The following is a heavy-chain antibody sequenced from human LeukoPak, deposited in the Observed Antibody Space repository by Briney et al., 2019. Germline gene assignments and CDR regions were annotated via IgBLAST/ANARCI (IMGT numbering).Heavy chain of an antibody. CDR1: GGSISSYY. D-gene: IGHD6-6*01. Sequence: SETLSLTCTVSGGSISSYYWSWIRQPPGKGLEWTGYIYYSGSTNYNPSLKSRVTISVDTSKNQFSLKLSSVTAADTAVYFCARAEYSSSPPDYWGQGTLVTVSS. CDR2: IYYSGST. V-gene: IGHV4-59*01. CDR3: ARAEYSSSPPDY. J-gene: IGHJ4*02.